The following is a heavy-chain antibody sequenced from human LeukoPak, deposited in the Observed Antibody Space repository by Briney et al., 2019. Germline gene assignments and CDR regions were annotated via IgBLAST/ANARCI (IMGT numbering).Heavy chain of an antibody. Sequence: GGSLRLSCAASGFIFSSFAMSWVRQAPGKGLEWVSGFRSSDNGTHYADSVKGRFTISRDNSKKRLYLQMNSLRAEDTAVYYCAKVFLPLGYNYGEDHYFDYWGQGTLVTVSS. CDR3: AKVFLPLGYNYGEDHYFDY. D-gene: IGHD5-18*01. V-gene: IGHV3-23*01. J-gene: IGHJ4*02. CDR1: GFIFSSFA. CDR2: FRSSDNGT.